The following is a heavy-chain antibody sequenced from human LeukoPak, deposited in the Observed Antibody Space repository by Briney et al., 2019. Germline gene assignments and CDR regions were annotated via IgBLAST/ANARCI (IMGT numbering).Heavy chain of an antibody. CDR3: ARSRPPAGRPDAFDM. CDR2: IYYTGRT. Sequence: MPSETLSLTCTVSGGSITTSSYHWGWIRQPPGKGLESIGTIYYTGRTYYNPSLNSRVSISLDTSKNQFSLKLTSVTAADTAVYYCARSRPPAGRPDAFDMWGQGTMATVSS. J-gene: IGHJ3*02. CDR1: GGSITTSSYH. V-gene: IGHV4-39*07. D-gene: IGHD2-2*01.